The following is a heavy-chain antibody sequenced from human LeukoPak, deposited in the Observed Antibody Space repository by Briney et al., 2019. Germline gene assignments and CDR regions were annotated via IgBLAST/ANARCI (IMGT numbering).Heavy chain of an antibody. CDR1: GFTFTSSA. V-gene: IGHV1-58*02. J-gene: IGHJ3*02. D-gene: IGHD3-22*01. CDR3: AAVERDRSPPGMGAFDI. CDR2: IVVGSGNT. Sequence: TSVKVSCKASGFTFTSSAMQWVRQARGQRLEGIGWIVVGSGNTNYARKFQERVTITRDMSTSTAYMELSSLRSEDTAVYYCAAVERDRSPPGMGAFDIWGQGTMVTVSS.